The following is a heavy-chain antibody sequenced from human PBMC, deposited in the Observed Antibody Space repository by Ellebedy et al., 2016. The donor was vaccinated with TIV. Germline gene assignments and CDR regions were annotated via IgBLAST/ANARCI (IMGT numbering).Heavy chain of an antibody. J-gene: IGHJ6*02. CDR1: GFNLSSFW. CDR2: VKEDGNEQ. D-gene: IGHD1-14*01. CDR3: VRDIFTAPGYGMDV. Sequence: GESLKISCATSGFNLSSFWMSWVRQAPGKGLEWVANVKEDGNEQYYVDSVKGRFTISRDNAKNSLYLQMNSLRAEDTAVYYCVRDIFTAPGYGMDVWGQGTTVTVAS. V-gene: IGHV3-7*03.